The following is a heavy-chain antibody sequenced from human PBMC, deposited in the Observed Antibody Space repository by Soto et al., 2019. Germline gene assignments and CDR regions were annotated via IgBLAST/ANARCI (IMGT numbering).Heavy chain of an antibody. CDR2: IYYSGNT. V-gene: IGHV4-39*01. Sequence: SEPLSLPCTVSGGSISSSSYYWGWIRQPPGKGLEWIGSIYYSGNTYYNPSLKSRVTISVDTSKDQFSLKLRSVTAADTAVYYCARGPTTGNYYYMDVWGKGTTVTVSS. D-gene: IGHD3-10*01. CDR3: ARGPTTGNYYYMDV. CDR1: GGSISSSSYY. J-gene: IGHJ6*03.